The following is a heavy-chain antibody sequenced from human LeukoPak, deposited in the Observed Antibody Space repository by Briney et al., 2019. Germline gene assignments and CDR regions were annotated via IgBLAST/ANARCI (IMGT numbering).Heavy chain of an antibody. V-gene: IGHV4-34*01. CDR3: ARAPYGSGSNAFDY. Sequence: SETLSLTCAVYGVSFSGYYWSWIRQPPGKGLEWIGEINHSGSTNYNPSLKSRVTISVDTSKNQFSLKLSSVTAADTAVYYCARAPYGSGSNAFDYWGQGTLVTVSS. CDR1: GVSFSGYY. CDR2: INHSGST. J-gene: IGHJ4*02. D-gene: IGHD3-10*01.